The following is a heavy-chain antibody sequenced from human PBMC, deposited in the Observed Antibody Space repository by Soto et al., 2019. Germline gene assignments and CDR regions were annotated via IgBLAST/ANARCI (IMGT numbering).Heavy chain of an antibody. D-gene: IGHD5-12*01. V-gene: IGHV4-59*01. CDR2: IYYSGST. CDR3: ARTISGYDYNYYYGMDV. Sequence: PSETLSLTCTVXGGSISSYYWSWIRQPPGKGLEWIGYIYYSGSTNYNPSLKSRVTISVDTSKNQFSLKLSSVTAADTAVYYCARTISGYDYNYYYGMDVWGQGTTVTVSS. J-gene: IGHJ6*02. CDR1: GGSISSYY.